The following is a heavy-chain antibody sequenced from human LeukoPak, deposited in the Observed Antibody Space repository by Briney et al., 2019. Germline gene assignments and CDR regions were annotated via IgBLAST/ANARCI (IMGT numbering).Heavy chain of an antibody. V-gene: IGHV4-61*02. CDR3: ARGTNSLNTAMVEPFDY. Sequence: PSETLSLTCTVSGDSISSGDYYWSWIRQPAGKGLEWIGRISSSGSTNYNPSLKSRVTISVDTSKNQFSLKLSSVTAADTAVYYCARGTNSLNTAMVEPFDYWGQGTLVTVSS. CDR1: GDSISSGDYY. J-gene: IGHJ4*02. CDR2: ISSSGST. D-gene: IGHD5-18*01.